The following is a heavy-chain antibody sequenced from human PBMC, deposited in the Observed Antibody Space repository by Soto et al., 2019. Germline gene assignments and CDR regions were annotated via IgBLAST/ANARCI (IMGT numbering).Heavy chain of an antibody. J-gene: IGHJ4*02. CDR2: ISYNGNDK. V-gene: IGHV3-30*18. Sequence: PGGSLRLSCAASGFTFSSYGMHWVRQAPGKGLEWVAVISYNGNDKYHADSVKGRFTVPRDNSKNTLYLQMNGLRPEDTAVYHCAKDGDAAAAGYYFDYWGQGTLVTVSS. CDR1: GFTFSSYG. D-gene: IGHD6-13*01. CDR3: AKDGDAAAAGYYFDY.